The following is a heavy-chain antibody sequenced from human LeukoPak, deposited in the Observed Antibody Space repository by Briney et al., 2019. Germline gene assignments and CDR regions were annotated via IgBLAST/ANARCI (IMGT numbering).Heavy chain of an antibody. V-gene: IGHV4-39*07. J-gene: IGHJ6*03. CDR3: ARSYGDYVAYYYYYYYTDV. CDR2: IYYSGST. D-gene: IGHD4-17*01. CDR1: GGSISSSSYY. Sequence: PSETLSLTCTVSGGSISSSSYYWGWIRQPPGKGLEWIGSIYYSGSTYYNPSLKSRVTISVDTSKNQFSLKLSSVTAADTAVYYCARSYGDYVAYYYYYYYTDVWGKGTTVTVSS.